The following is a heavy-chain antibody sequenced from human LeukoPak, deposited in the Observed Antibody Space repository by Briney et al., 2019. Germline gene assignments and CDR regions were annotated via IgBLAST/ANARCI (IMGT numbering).Heavy chain of an antibody. V-gene: IGHV1-2*02. CDR3: ARFDSNSDIVVVPAAVFDY. D-gene: IGHD2-2*01. Sequence: ASVKVSCKASGYTFTGYYMHWVRQAPGQGLEWMGWINPNSCGTNYAQKFQGRVTMTRDTSIRTAYMELSRLRSDDTAVYYCARFDSNSDIVVVPAAVFDYWGQGTLVTVSS. J-gene: IGHJ4*02. CDR2: INPNSCGT. CDR1: GYTFTGYY.